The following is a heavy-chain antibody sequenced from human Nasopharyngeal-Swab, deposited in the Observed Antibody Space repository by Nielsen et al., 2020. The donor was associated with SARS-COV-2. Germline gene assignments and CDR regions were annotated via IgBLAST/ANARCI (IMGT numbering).Heavy chain of an antibody. CDR3: ASRSLLSGGAFDY. V-gene: IGHV3-23*01. CDR1: RFTFSSYA. D-gene: IGHD2-21*01. CDR2: ISGSGGRT. J-gene: IGHJ4*02. Sequence: GASLKISCAASRFTFSSYAMSWVRQAPGKGLEWVSAISGSGGRTYYGDSVKGRFTISRDNSKNTLYLQMNSLRADDTAVYYCASRSLLSGGAFDYWGQGTLVIVSS.